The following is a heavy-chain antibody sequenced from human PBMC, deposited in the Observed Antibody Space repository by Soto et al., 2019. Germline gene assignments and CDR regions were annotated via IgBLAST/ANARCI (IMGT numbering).Heavy chain of an antibody. CDR2: INADNGNT. V-gene: IGHV1-3*01. CDR3: ASEIDATTATSLDY. CDR1: GYTFSGSV. D-gene: IGHD4-17*01. Sequence: QVQLVQSGAEVKKPGASVKVSCKASGYTFSGSVMHWVRQAPGQGLEWMGWINADNGNTKYSQKFQVRVTMTWDTSASTDYMELSSLRSEDTAIYYCASEIDATTATSLDYWGQGTLVTVSS. J-gene: IGHJ4*02.